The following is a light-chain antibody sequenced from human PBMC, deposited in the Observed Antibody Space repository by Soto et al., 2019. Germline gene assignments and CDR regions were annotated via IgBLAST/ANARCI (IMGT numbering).Light chain of an antibody. V-gene: IGKV1-39*01. J-gene: IGKJ1*01. Sequence: DIQMTQSPSSLSASVGDRVTITCRASQSISSSLNWYQHKPGKAPKLLIYAASSLQSGVTSRFSGTGSGTDFSLTITSLQPEDFATYYCQQSYSNPRTFGQGTKVEIK. CDR1: QSISSS. CDR2: AAS. CDR3: QQSYSNPRT.